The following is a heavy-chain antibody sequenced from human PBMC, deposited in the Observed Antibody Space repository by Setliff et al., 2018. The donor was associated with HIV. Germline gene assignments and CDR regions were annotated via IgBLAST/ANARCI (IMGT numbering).Heavy chain of an antibody. D-gene: IGHD3-3*01. CDR1: GGSISSGVYY. Sequence: SETLSLTCTVSGGSISSGVYYWSWIRHHPGKGLEWIGYIHYSGSIYYNLSLKSRVTISVDTSKNQFSLKLSSVTAADTAVYYCARVCPPVRYNFWSGYYPKAGYFDYWGQGALVTVSS. J-gene: IGHJ4*02. CDR2: IHYSGSI. V-gene: IGHV4-31*03. CDR3: ARVCPPVRYNFWSGYYPKAGYFDY.